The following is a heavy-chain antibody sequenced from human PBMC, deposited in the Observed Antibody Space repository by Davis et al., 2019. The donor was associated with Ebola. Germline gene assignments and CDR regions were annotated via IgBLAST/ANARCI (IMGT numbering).Heavy chain of an antibody. D-gene: IGHD1-14*01. CDR3: ARPEAAFDI. Sequence: MPSETLSLTCAVYGGSFSGYYWSWIRQPPGKGLEWIGEINHSGSTNYNPSLKSRVTISVDTSKNQFSLKLSSVTAADTAVYYCARPEAAFDIWGQGTMVTVSS. CDR2: INHSGST. V-gene: IGHV4-34*01. CDR1: GGSFSGYY. J-gene: IGHJ3*02.